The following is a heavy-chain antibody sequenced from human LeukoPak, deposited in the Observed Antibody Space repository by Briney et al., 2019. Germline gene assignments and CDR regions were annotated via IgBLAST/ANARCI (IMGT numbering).Heavy chain of an antibody. V-gene: IGHV3-23*01. CDR2: ISASGGRT. CDR1: GFTFSSYG. D-gene: IGHD3-16*01. Sequence: GGTLRLSCAASGFTFSSYGMSWVRQAPGKGLEWVSAISASGGRTYYADSVKGRFTISRDNSKNSLYLQMNSLRAEDTAVYYCARQGDDYWGHGTLVTVSS. CDR3: ARQGDDY. J-gene: IGHJ4*01.